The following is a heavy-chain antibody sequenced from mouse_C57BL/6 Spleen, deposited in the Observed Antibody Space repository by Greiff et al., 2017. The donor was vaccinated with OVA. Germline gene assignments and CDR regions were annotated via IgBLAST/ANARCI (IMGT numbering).Heavy chain of an antibody. J-gene: IGHJ1*03. CDR2: IHPRSGNT. Sequence: QVQLKEPGAELARPGASVKLSCKASGYTFTSYGISWVKQRTGQGLEWIGEIHPRSGNTYYNEKFKGKATLTVDKSSSTAYMELRSLTSEDSAVYCCAIYYDYDRYFDVWGTGTTVTVSS. CDR1: GYTFTSYG. CDR3: AIYYDYDRYFDV. D-gene: IGHD2-4*01. V-gene: IGHV1-81*01.